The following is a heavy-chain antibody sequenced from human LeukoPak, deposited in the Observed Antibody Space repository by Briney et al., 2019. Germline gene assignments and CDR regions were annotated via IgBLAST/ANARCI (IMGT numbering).Heavy chain of an antibody. CDR3: ARVGSGSGYFDY. J-gene: IGHJ4*02. D-gene: IGHD6-19*01. CDR1: GGSISSSSYY. V-gene: IGHV4-39*07. Sequence: PSETLSLTCTVSGGSISSSSYYWGWIRQPPGKGLEWIGSIYYSGSTYYNPSLKSRVTISVDTSKNQFSLKLSSVTAADTAVYYCARVGSGSGYFDYWGQGTLVTVSS. CDR2: IYYSGST.